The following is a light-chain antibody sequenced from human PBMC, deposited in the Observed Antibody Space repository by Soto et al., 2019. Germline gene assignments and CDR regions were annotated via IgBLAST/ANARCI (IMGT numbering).Light chain of an antibody. CDR1: QSVSSN. Sequence: EIVVTQSPATLSLSPGERATLSCRASQSVSSNLAWYQQKTGRAPRILIYAESTRATGVPDRLSGSGSGTEFNLTISRLQSEDFAVYWCQKYNNWPPTFGQGTKVDIK. CDR2: AES. CDR3: QKYNNWPPT. J-gene: IGKJ1*01. V-gene: IGKV3-15*01.